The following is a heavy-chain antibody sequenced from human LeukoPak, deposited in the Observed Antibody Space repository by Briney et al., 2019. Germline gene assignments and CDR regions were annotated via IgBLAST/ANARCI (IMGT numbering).Heavy chain of an antibody. V-gene: IGHV3-9*01. CDR2: ISWNSGSI. Sequence: GGSLRLSCAASGFTLDDYAMHWVRQAPGKGLEWVSGISWNSGSIGYADSVKGRFTISRDNAKNSLYLQMNSLRAEDTALYYCAKASTTVTSSPFDYWGQGTLVTVSS. J-gene: IGHJ4*02. D-gene: IGHD4-17*01. CDR1: GFTLDDYA. CDR3: AKASTTVTSSPFDY.